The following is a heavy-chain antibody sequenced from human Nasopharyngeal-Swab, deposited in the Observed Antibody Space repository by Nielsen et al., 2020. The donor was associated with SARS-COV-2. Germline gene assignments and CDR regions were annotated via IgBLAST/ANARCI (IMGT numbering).Heavy chain of an antibody. CDR3: ARGHYGLDV. Sequence: GESLKISCAASGLTFSTYSMNWVRQAPGKGLEWISYISGSGTIYYTDSVKGRFTISRDNAKNSLYLQMNSLRAEDTAVYYCARGHYGLDVWGQGTTVTVSS. CDR2: ISGSGTI. V-gene: IGHV3-48*04. CDR1: GLTFSTYS. J-gene: IGHJ6*02.